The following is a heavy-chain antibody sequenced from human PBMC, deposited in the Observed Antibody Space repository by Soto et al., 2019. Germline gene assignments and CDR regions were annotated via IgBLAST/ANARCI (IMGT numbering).Heavy chain of an antibody. Sequence: QVQLQESGPGLVKPSGTLSLTCAVSGGSISSSNWWSWVRQPPGKGLVWIGEIYHSGSTNYNPSLKRRVTISVDKSKNQFSLKLSSVTAADTAVYYCARDPANYDLWSGPKNHGMDVWGQGTTVTVSS. CDR2: IYHSGST. CDR1: GGSISSSNW. D-gene: IGHD3-3*01. J-gene: IGHJ6*02. CDR3: ARDPANYDLWSGPKNHGMDV. V-gene: IGHV4-4*02.